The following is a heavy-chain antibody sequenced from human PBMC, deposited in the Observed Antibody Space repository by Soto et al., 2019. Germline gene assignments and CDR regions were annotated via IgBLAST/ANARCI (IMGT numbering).Heavy chain of an antibody. D-gene: IGHD3-22*01. CDR3: ARAALDSSGYYVDY. V-gene: IGHV4-31*03. CDR2: IYYSGST. CDR1: GGSISSGGYY. J-gene: IGHJ4*02. Sequence: SETLSLTCTVSGGSISSGGYYWSWIRQHPGKGLEWIGYIYYSGSTYYNPSLKSRVTISVDTSRNQFSLKLSSVTAADTAVYYCARAALDSSGYYVDYWGQGTLVTVS.